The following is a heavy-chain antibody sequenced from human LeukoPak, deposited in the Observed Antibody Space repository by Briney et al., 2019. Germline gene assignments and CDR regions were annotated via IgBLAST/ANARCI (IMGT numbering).Heavy chain of an antibody. Sequence: ASVKVSGKASGYTFTSYYMHWVRQAPGQGLEWMGIINPSGGSTSYAQKFQGRVTMTRDTSTSTVYMELSSLRSEDTAVYYCARYCSSTSCYGYYYGMDVWGKGTTVTVSS. CDR1: GYTFTSYY. CDR3: ARYCSSTSCYGYYYGMDV. J-gene: IGHJ6*04. D-gene: IGHD2-2*01. V-gene: IGHV1-46*01. CDR2: INPSGGST.